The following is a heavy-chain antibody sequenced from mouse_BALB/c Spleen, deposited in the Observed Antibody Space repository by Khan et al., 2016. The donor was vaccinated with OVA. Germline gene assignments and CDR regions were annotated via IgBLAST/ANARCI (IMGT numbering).Heavy chain of an antibody. J-gene: IGHJ3*01. Sequence: QVQLQQPGAELMKPGASMRISCKTTGYTFSNYWIEWVNQRPGHGLEWIGEILPGSNNTNYNEKFKGKATFTADTSSNTAYMQLSSLTSEDSAVYYCARYTMITAFSYWGQGTLVTVSA. D-gene: IGHD2-4*01. CDR1: GYTFSNYW. V-gene: IGHV1-9*01. CDR3: ARYTMITAFSY. CDR2: ILPGSNNT.